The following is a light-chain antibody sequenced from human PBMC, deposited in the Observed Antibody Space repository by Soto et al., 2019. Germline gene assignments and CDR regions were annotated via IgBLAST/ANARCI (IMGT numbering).Light chain of an antibody. J-gene: IGKJ1*01. CDR2: GAS. Sequence: IVMKQSPATLSVSPGERATLSCRASHSVRSSLAWYQQKPGQAPRLLIHGASTRATGIPGRFSGSGSGTEFTLIISSLQSEDFAIYYCQQYDDWPRTFGQGTKVDIK. CDR3: QQYDDWPRT. V-gene: IGKV3-15*01. CDR1: HSVRSS.